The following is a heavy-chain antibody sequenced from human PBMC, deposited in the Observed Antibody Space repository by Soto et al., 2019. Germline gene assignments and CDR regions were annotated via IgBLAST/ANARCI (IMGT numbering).Heavy chain of an antibody. CDR1: GFTFSNYW. D-gene: IGHD3-10*01. CDR3: ASNPRGGYFDF. V-gene: IGHV3-74*01. J-gene: IGHJ4*02. CDR2: TNTDGSKK. Sequence: EVQLVESGGGLVQPGGSLRLSCAASGFTFSNYWMHWVRQVPGKGLVWVSCTNTDGSKKAYADSVKGRFTVSRDNAKNTVYLQMNSLRAEDTAVFYCASNPRGGYFDFWGQGTLVTVSS.